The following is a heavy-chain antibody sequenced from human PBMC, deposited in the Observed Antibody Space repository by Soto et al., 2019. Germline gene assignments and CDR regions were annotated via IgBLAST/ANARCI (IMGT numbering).Heavy chain of an antibody. CDR3: ARDTYYDILTGYYKAFDY. CDR2: IYHSGST. CDR1: GGSISSSNW. J-gene: IGHJ4*02. Sequence: SETLSLTCAVSGGSISSSNWWSWVRQPPGKGLEWIGEIYHSGSTNYNPSLKSRVTISVDKSKNQFSLKLSSVTAADTAVYYCARDTYYDILTGYYKAFDYWGQGTLVTVSS. V-gene: IGHV4-4*02. D-gene: IGHD3-9*01.